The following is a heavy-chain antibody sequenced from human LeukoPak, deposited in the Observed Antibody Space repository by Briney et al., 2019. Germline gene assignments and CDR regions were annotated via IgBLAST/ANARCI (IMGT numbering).Heavy chain of an antibody. CDR2: IYSGGST. D-gene: IGHD1-20*01. CDR1: GFTVSINY. J-gene: IGHJ5*02. Sequence: GGSLRLSCAASGFTVSINYMSWVRQAPGQGLEWVSVIYSGGSTYYADSVKGRFTISRDNSKNTLYLQMTSLRAEDTAVYYCARDKSNWWFDPWGQGTLVTVSS. V-gene: IGHV3-66*01. CDR3: ARDKSNWWFDP.